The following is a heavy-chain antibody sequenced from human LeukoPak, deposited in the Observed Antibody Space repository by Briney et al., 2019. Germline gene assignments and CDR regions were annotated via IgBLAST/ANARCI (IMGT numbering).Heavy chain of an antibody. V-gene: IGHV3-23*01. CDR1: GFSFSSYA. D-gene: IGHD2-2*01. Sequence: GGSLRPSCAASGFSFSSYAMNWVRQAPGKGLEWVSGIIGSGGNTYYADSVKGRFTISRDNSKNTLYLQMNSLRAEDTAVYYCAKGGQYQPPCWFDSWGQGTLVTVSS. J-gene: IGHJ5*01. CDR3: AKGGQYQPPCWFDS. CDR2: IIGSGGNT.